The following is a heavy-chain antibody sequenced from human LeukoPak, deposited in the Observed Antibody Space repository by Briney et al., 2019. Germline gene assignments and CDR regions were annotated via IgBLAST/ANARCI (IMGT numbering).Heavy chain of an antibody. V-gene: IGHV3-33*08. D-gene: IGHD3-10*01. CDR1: GFTFSSYG. J-gene: IGHJ6*04. CDR3: ARDVVRGVIYYYYGMDV. CDR2: IWYDGSNK. Sequence: GGSLRLSCAASGFTFSSYGMHWVRQAPGKGLEWVAVIWYDGSNKYYADSVKGRFTISRDNSKNTLYLQMNSLRAEDTAVYYCARDVVRGVIYYYYGMDVWGKGTTVIVSS.